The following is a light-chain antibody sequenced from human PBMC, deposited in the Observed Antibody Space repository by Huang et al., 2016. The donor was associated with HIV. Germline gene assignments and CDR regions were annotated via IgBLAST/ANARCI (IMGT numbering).Light chain of an antibody. J-gene: IGKJ4*01. V-gene: IGKV3-11*01. CDR1: QSVNTF. CDR2: DAA. CDR3: QQRSNRPLT. Sequence: EIVLTQSPATLSLSPGERATLSCRASQSVNTFLAWYQQKPGQAPRRLIYDAANRATGIPARFRGSGSGTDFTLTISSLEPEDFAVYYCQQRSNRPLTFGGGTKVEIK.